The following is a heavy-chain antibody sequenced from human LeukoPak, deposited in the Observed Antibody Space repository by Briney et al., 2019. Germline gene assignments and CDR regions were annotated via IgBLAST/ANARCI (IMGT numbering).Heavy chain of an antibody. CDR1: GYSISSGYY. CDR2: IYHSGSA. J-gene: IGHJ6*03. V-gene: IGHV4-38-2*02. D-gene: IGHD4-17*01. CDR3: ARHGDYVGYYYYYMDV. Sequence: SETLSLTCTVSGYSISSGYYWGWIRQPPGKGLEWIGSIYHSGSAYYNPSLKSRVTISVDTSKNQFSLKLTSVTAADTAVYYCARHGDYVGYYYYYMDVWGKGTTVTISS.